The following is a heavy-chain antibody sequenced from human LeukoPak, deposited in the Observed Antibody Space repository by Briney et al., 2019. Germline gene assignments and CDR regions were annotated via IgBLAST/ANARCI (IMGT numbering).Heavy chain of an antibody. V-gene: IGHV4-4*07. CDR1: GGSISSYY. CDR3: ARVTSSWYSDY. Sequence: SETLSLTCTGSGGSISSYYWSWIRQPAGKGLEWIGRIYTNGNTNYNPSLKSRVTMSVDTSKNQFSLKLSSVTAADTAVYYCARVTSSWYSDYWGQGTLVTVSS. D-gene: IGHD6-13*01. J-gene: IGHJ4*02. CDR2: IYTNGNT.